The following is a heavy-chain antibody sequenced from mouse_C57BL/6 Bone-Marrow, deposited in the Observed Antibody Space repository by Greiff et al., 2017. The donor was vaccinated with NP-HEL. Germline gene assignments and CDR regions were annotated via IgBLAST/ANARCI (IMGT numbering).Heavy chain of an antibody. Sequence: EVMLVESGGGLVKPGGSLKLSCAASGFTFSSYTMSWVRQTPEKRLAWVATISGGGGNTYYPDSVKGRFTISRDNAKNTLYLQMSSLRSEDTALYYCASITTVSRYFDVWGTGTTVTVSS. V-gene: IGHV5-9*01. D-gene: IGHD1-1*01. J-gene: IGHJ1*03. CDR1: GFTFSSYT. CDR2: ISGGGGNT. CDR3: ASITTVSRYFDV.